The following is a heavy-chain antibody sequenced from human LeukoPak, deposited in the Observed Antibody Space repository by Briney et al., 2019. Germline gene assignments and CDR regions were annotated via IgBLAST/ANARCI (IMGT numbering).Heavy chain of an antibody. J-gene: IGHJ4*02. CDR1: GFTFSNYG. Sequence: GGSLRLSCAASGFTFSNYGMNWVRQAPGKGLEWVAVISYDGSNKYYVDSVKGRFTISRDNSKNTLYLQVNSLRAEDTAVYYCAKGGEVSSWYKRLKLYFDSWGRGTLVTVSS. CDR3: AKGGEVSSWYKRLKLYFDS. D-gene: IGHD6-13*01. CDR2: ISYDGSNK. V-gene: IGHV3-30*18.